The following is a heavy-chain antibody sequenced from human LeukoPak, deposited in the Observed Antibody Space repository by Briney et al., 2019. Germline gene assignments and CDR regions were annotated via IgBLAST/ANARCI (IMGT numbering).Heavy chain of an antibody. CDR1: GYTFTSYG. CDR3: ARDRQSGNYYGMDV. J-gene: IGHJ6*02. D-gene: IGHD4-11*01. CDR2: ISAYNDNT. Sequence: APVKVSCKASGYTFTSYGISWVRQAPGQGPEWMGWISAYNDNTNYAQKLQGRVTMTTDTSTSTAYMELRSLRSDDTAVYYCARDRQSGNYYGMDVWGQGTTVTVSS. V-gene: IGHV1-18*01.